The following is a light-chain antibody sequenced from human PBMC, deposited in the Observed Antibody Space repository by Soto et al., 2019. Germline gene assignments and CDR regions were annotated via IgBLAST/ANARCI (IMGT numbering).Light chain of an antibody. Sequence: ETVLTQSPATLSLSPGETATLSCRASQRVTNNLAWYQWKLGQPPRLLISGASTRATGIPVRFRGSGSGTEFTLTISSLQSEDSAVYYCQQHHNWPWTFGQGTRVELK. CDR2: GAS. J-gene: IGKJ1*01. CDR1: QRVTNN. CDR3: QQHHNWPWT. V-gene: IGKV3-15*01.